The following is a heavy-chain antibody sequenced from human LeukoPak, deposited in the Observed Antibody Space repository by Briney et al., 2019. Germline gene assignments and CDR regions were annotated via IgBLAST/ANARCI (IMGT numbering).Heavy chain of an antibody. J-gene: IGHJ4*02. CDR2: VSGSGGST. CDR3: ARLAYCGGDCYFSY. Sequence: GGSLRLSCAASGFTFTNYAMIWVRQAPGKGLEWVSAVSGSGGSTYYADSVKGRFTISRDNSKNSLYLQMNSLRAEDTAVYYCARLAYCGGDCYFSYWGQGTLVTVSS. V-gene: IGHV3-23*01. D-gene: IGHD2-21*02. CDR1: GFTFTNYA.